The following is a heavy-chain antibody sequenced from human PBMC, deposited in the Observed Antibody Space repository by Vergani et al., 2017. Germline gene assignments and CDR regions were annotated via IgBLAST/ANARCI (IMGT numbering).Heavy chain of an antibody. J-gene: IGHJ5*02. D-gene: IGHD4-23*01. CDR3: ARDGGDGGNSGWFDP. Sequence: QVQLVQSGAEVKKPGASVKVSCKASGGTFSSYAISWVRQAPGQGLEWMGRSIPILGIANYAQKIQGRVTITADKSTSTAYMELSSLRSEDTAVYYCARDGGDGGNSGWFDPWGQGTLVTVSS. V-gene: IGHV1-69*04. CDR2: SIPILGIA. CDR1: GGTFSSYA.